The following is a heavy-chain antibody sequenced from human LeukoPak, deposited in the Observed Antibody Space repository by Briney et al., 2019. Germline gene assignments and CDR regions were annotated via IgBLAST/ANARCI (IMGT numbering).Heavy chain of an antibody. D-gene: IGHD5-24*01. J-gene: IGHJ4*02. CDR3: TRSVRRDGPFDH. CDR1: GGFTSSGGYY. Sequence: SETLSLTCTVSGGFTSSGGYYWSWIRQHPGKGLEWIGYIYYSGSTYSTQTLKSRFTISVDTSKNHFSRKLSSVTAADTAVYYCTRSVRRDGPFDHWGQGTLVTVSS. V-gene: IGHV4-31*03. CDR2: IYYSGST.